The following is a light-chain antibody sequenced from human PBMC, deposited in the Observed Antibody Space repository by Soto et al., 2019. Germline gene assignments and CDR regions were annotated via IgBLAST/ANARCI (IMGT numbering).Light chain of an antibody. CDR1: SSDVGGYDS. CDR3: SSYAGINKYV. Sequence: QSVLTQPPSASGSPGQSVSIACTGTSSDVGGYDSVSWYQQHPGKAPKLMIYEVTKRPSGVPDRFSGSKSGNTASLTVSGLQAEDEADYYCSSYAGINKYVLGTGTKVTVL. CDR2: EVT. V-gene: IGLV2-8*01. J-gene: IGLJ1*01.